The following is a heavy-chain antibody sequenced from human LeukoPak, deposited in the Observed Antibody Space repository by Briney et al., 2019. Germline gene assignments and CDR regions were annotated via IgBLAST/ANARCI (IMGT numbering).Heavy chain of an antibody. J-gene: IGHJ3*02. CDR1: GGTFSSYA. CDR3: ARGFDI. CDR2: ISVSNGKT. V-gene: IGHV1-18*01. Sequence: ASVKVSCKASGGTFSSYAISWVRQAPGQGLEWMGWISVSNGKTYYAQNLQGRVTMTTDTSTTTAYMELRSLRYDDTAVYYCARGFDIWGQGTMVTVSS.